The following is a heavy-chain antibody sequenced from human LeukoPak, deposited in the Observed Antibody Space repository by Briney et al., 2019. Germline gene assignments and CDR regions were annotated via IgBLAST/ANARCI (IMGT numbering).Heavy chain of an antibody. V-gene: IGHV4-59*12. CDR3: ARGGHSSGYYYVEGYFQH. CDR2: IYYSGST. Sequence: SETLSLTCTVSGGSISSYYWSWIRQPPGKGLEWIGYIYYSGSTNYNPSLKGRVTISVDTSKNQFSLKLSSVTAADTAVYYCARGGHSSGYYYVEGYFQHWGQGTLVTVSS. D-gene: IGHD3-22*01. J-gene: IGHJ1*01. CDR1: GGSISSYY.